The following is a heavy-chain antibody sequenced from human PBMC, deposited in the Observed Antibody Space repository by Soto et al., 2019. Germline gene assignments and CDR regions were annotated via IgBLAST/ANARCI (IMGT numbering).Heavy chain of an antibody. J-gene: IGHJ5*02. Sequence: NPSETLSLTCTVSGASISGFYWSWIRKSAGKGLEWIGRIYATGTTDYNPSLKSRVMMSVDTSKKQFSLKLRSVTAADTAVYYCVRDGTKTLRDWLDPWGPGISVTVYS. V-gene: IGHV4-4*07. CDR1: GASISGFY. CDR3: VRDGTKTLRDWLDP. CDR2: IYATGTT. D-gene: IGHD1-1*01.